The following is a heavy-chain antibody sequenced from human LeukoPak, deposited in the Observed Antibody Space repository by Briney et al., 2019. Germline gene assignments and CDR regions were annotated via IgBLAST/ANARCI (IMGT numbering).Heavy chain of an antibody. CDR1: GFTFISYW. V-gene: IGHV3-7*03. Sequence: GGSLRLSCAASGFTFISYWMSWVRQAPGKGLEWVANIKEDGSEKYYVDSVKGRFTISRDNAKNSLYLQMNSLKVEDTAIYYCARDNWVDCWGQGTLVTVSS. J-gene: IGHJ5*01. CDR2: IKEDGSEK. CDR3: ARDNWVDC.